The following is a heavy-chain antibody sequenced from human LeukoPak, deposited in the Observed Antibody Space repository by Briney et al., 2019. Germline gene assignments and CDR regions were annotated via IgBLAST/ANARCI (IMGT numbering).Heavy chain of an antibody. D-gene: IGHD6-13*01. CDR1: GFTFSSYW. Sequence: GGSLRLSCATSGFTFSSYWMSWVRQAPGKGLEWVANIKEDGGEKYYVDSVKGRFTISRDNVKNSLHLQMDSLRAEDTAVYYCARDGGPYSSPFDYWGQGTLVTVSS. V-gene: IGHV3-7*01. CDR2: IKEDGGEK. CDR3: ARDGGPYSSPFDY. J-gene: IGHJ4*02.